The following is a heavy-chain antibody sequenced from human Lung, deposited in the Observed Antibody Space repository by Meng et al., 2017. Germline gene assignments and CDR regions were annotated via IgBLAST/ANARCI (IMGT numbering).Heavy chain of an antibody. CDR1: GYTFAAYW. V-gene: IGHV1-2*06. CDR3: ARDEDISAAGKLFGDY. D-gene: IGHD6-13*01. CDR2: IDPNNDHT. Sequence: QVPMGQSGAELKRPGASVKLSCKPSGYTFAAYWIHWLRQAPGQGLEWMGRIDPNNDHTQYAQNFQGRVTMTSDTSISTVYMELNGLRSDDTAVYYCARDEDISAAGKLFGDYWGQGTLVTVSS. J-gene: IGHJ4*02.